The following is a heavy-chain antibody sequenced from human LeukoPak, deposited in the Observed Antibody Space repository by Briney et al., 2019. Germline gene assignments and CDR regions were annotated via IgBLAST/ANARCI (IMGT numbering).Heavy chain of an antibody. CDR2: FDPEDGET. J-gene: IGHJ4*02. CDR1: GYTLTELS. Sequence: GASVKVSCKVSGYTLTELSMHWVRQAPGXXXXXXXXFDPEDGETIYAQKFQGRVTMTEDTSTDTAYMELSSLRSEDTAVCYCASLISPGYSSSFELYWGQGTLVTVSS. V-gene: IGHV1-24*01. D-gene: IGHD6-13*01. CDR3: ASLISPGYSSSFELY.